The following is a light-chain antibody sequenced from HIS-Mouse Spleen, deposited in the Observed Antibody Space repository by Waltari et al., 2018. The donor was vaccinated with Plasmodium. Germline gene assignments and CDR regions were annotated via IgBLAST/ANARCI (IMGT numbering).Light chain of an antibody. CDR3: QAWDSSTVV. J-gene: IGLJ2*01. CDR2: QDS. CDR1: KLGDKY. V-gene: IGLV3-1*01. Sequence: SYELTQPPSVSVSPGQTASITCPGDKLGDKYACWYQQKPGQSPVLVIYQDSKRPSGIPARVSGSNSGNTATLTISGTQAMDEADYYCQAWDSSTVVFGGGTKLTVL.